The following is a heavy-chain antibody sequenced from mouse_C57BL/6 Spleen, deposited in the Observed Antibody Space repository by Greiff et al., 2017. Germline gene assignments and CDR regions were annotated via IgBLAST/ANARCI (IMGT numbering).Heavy chain of an antibody. CDR1: GFTFSGYG. D-gene: IGHD1-1*01. J-gene: IGHJ1*03. V-gene: IGHV5-17*01. CDR3: ARDGSRGYYWYFDV. CDR2: ISSGSRTI. Sequence: EVHLVESGGGLVKPGGSLKLSCAASGFTFSGYGMHWVRQAPGKGLEWVAYISSGSRTIYYEDTMKGRFTISRDNAKNTLVLQLTSLSAEYTAMYYCARDGSRGYYWYFDVWGTGTTVTVSS.